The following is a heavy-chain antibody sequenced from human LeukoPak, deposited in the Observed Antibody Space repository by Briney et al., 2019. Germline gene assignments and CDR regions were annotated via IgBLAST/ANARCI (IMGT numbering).Heavy chain of an antibody. CDR1: GFTFSSYA. CDR3: ATSRTFAY. Sequence: GGSLRLSCAASGFTFSSYAMSWVRQAPGKGLVWVSRIKSDGSSTSYADSVKGRFTISRDNAKNTVYLQMNSLRAEDTAVYYCATSRTFAYWGQGTLVTVSS. V-gene: IGHV3-74*01. J-gene: IGHJ4*02. CDR2: IKSDGSST.